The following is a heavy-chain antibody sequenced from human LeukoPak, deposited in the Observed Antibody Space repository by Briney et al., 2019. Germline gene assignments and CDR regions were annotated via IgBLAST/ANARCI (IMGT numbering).Heavy chain of an antibody. V-gene: IGHV3-33*01. J-gene: IGHJ5*02. CDR1: GFTFSSYG. CDR2: IWYDGSNK. Sequence: QPGRSLRLSCAASGFTFSSYGMHWVRQAPGKGLEWVAVIWYDGSNKYYADSVKGRFTISRDNSKNTLYLQMNSLRAEDTAVYYCARERGYCSGGSCYFGWFDPWGQGTLVTVSS. CDR3: ARERGYCSGGSCYFGWFDP. D-gene: IGHD2-15*01.